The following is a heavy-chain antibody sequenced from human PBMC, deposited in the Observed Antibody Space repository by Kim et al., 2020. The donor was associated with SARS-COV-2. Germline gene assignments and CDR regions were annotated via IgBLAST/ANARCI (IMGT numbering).Heavy chain of an antibody. V-gene: IGHV4-34*01. D-gene: IGHD3-10*01. Sequence: TNYNPSLKSRVTISVDTSKNQFSLKLSSVTAADTAVYYCASSHYGSGSYGWGQGTLVTVSS. J-gene: IGHJ1*01. CDR2: T. CDR3: ASSHYGSGSYG.